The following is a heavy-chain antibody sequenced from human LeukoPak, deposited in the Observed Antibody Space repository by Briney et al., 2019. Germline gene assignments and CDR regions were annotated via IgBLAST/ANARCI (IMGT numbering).Heavy chain of an antibody. CDR3: AKVGDYGDYGDY. Sequence: PGGSLRLSCAASGFTFSSYGMHWVRQAPGKGLEWVAVIWYDGSNKYYADSVKGRFTISRDNSKNTLYLQMNSLRAEDTAVYYCAKVGDYGDYGDYWGQGTLVTVSS. CDR2: IWYDGSNK. V-gene: IGHV3-33*06. CDR1: GFTFSSYG. D-gene: IGHD4-17*01. J-gene: IGHJ4*02.